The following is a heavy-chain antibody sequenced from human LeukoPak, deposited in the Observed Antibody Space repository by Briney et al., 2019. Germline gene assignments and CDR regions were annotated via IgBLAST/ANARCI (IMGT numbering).Heavy chain of an antibody. CDR2: INPKNGDT. D-gene: IGHD7-27*01. V-gene: IGHV1-2*06. CDR1: GYTFTGSY. Sequence: GASVKVSCKASGYTFTGSYIDWVRQAPGQGLEWMGRINPKNGDTDVAQKFQGGVTMTRDTSINTAYMELSRLTSDDTATYYCARVPGENRAFDLWGQGTMVTVSS. CDR3: ARVPGENRAFDL. J-gene: IGHJ3*01.